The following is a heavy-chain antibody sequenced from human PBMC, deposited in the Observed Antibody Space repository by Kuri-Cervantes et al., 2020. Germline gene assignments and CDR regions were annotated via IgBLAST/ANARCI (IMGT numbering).Heavy chain of an antibody. J-gene: IGHJ4*02. CDR3: ARGVESDTAMIPRY. CDR2: ISAYNGNT. V-gene: IGHV1-18*04. CDR1: GYTFTGYY. Sequence: ASVKVSCKASGYTFTGYYMHWVRQAPGQGLEWMGWISAYNGNTNYAQKLQGRVTMTTDTSTSTAYMELRSLRSDDTAVYYCARGVESDTAMIPRYWGQGTLVTVSS. D-gene: IGHD5-18*01.